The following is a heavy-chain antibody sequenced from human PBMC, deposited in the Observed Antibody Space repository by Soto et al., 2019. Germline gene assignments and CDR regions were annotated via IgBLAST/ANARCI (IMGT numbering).Heavy chain of an antibody. CDR3: ERIRVEYSYGSGSYYWFDT. D-gene: IGHD3-10*01. CDR2: VTHSGTA. V-gene: IGHV4-30-2*01. CDR1: GGSIDSGAFS. Sequence: SETLSLTCAVSGGSIDSGAFSLSWIRQPPGKGLEWIGYVTHSGTAYSIPSLNGRLTLSVDSSQTQFSLKLTSVTAADSAFYYCERIRVEYSYGSGSYYWFDTWGQGTLVTVSS. J-gene: IGHJ5*02.